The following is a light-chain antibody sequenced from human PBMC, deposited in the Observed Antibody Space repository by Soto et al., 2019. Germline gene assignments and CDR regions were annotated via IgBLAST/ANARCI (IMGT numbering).Light chain of an antibody. J-gene: IGKJ2*01. CDR1: QDISRH. CDR2: ETS. V-gene: IGKV1-33*01. CDR3: QQYHTLPFT. Sequence: DVEMTQSPSSRSASVGDRVTISCQASQDISRHLNWYQQIPGRAPKLLIFETSNLESGVPSRFSGSGSGTEFTFTISSLQPEDIATYHCQQYHTLPFTFGQGTKLEIK.